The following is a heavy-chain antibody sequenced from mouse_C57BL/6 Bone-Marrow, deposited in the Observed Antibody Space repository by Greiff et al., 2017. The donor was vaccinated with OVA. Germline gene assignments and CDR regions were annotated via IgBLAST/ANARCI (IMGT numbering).Heavy chain of an antibody. D-gene: IGHD1-1*01. CDR3: ARYGYYGSSWGDY. CDR1: GYAFSSYW. Sequence: QVQLQQSGAELVKPGASVKISCKASGYAFSSYWMNWVKQRPGKGLEWIGQIYPGDGDTNYNGKFKGKATLTADKSSSTAYMQLSSLTSEDSAVYFCARYGYYGSSWGDYGGQGTTLTVSS. J-gene: IGHJ2*01. V-gene: IGHV1-80*01. CDR2: IYPGDGDT.